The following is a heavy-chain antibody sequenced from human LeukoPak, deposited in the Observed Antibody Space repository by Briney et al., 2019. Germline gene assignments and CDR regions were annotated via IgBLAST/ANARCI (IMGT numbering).Heavy chain of an antibody. CDR3: AKDPHNFDSSGYYVLTYYFDY. D-gene: IGHD3-22*01. Sequence: GGSLRLSCAASGFTFSSYAMSWVRQAPGKGLEWVSAISGSGGSTYYADSVKGRFTTSRDNSKNTLYLQMNSLRAEDTAVYYCAKDPHNFDSSGYYVLTYYFDYWGQGTLVTVSS. J-gene: IGHJ4*02. CDR2: ISGSGGST. V-gene: IGHV3-23*01. CDR1: GFTFSSYA.